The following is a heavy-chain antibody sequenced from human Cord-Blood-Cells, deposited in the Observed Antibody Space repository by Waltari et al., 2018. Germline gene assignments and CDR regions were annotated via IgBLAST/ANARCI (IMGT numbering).Heavy chain of an antibody. CDR1: RYTFTHYD. J-gene: IGHJ4*02. D-gene: IGHD6-13*01. CDR3: ARVEYSSSLYDY. CDR2: MNPSRGNT. V-gene: IGHV1-8*01. Sequence: QEQLVQSGAEVKKPGASVKVSCKASRYTFTHYDINWARQATGQGLEWLGWMNPSRGNTGYARTFPVRVTMTRNASISTAYMELSSLISEDTAVYYCARVEYSSSLYDYWGQGTLVTVAS.